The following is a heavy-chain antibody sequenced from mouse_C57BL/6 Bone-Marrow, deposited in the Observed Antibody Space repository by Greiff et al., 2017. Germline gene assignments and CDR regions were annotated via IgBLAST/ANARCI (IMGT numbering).Heavy chain of an antibody. J-gene: IGHJ1*03. D-gene: IGHD2-3*01. CDR2: IWWDDDN. CDR3: TVISADCYYVVWYFDV. V-gene: IGHV8-8*01. CDR1: GFSLSTFGLG. Sequence: QVTLKVSGPGILQPSQTLSLTCSFSGFSLSTFGLGVGWIRQPSGKGLEWLAHIWWDDDNYYNPALKSRLTISKDTSKNQVLLKIAHVDAAGTATYYCTVISADCYYVVWYFDVWGTGTTLTVSS.